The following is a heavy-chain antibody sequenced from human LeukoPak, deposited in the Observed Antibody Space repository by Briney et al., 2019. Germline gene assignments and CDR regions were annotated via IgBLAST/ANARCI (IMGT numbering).Heavy chain of an antibody. V-gene: IGHV3-23*01. CDR3: ARDFSNTSGFKVVVDH. D-gene: IGHD3-22*01. J-gene: IGHJ4*02. CDR1: GFTFSSYA. Sequence: GGSLRLSCAASGFTFSSYAMSWVRQAPARGLEWVARLRGNGETFYADSVKGRCTLSRDVSRNTVYLQLNNLSVEDTAVYYCARDFSNTSGFKVVVDHWGQGTLVTVSS. CDR2: LRGNGET.